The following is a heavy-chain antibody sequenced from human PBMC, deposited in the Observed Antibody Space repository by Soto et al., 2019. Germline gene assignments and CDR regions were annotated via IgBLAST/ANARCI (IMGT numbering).Heavy chain of an antibody. Sequence: QVQLVESGGGVVQPGRSLRLSCAASGFTFSSYGMHWVRQAPGKGLEWVAVISYDGSNKYYADSVKGRFTISRDNSKNTLYLQMNSRRAEDTAVYYCAKGHCSSTSCYYLDYWGQGTLVTVSS. CDR3: AKGHCSSTSCYYLDY. V-gene: IGHV3-30*18. CDR2: ISYDGSNK. CDR1: GFTFSSYG. D-gene: IGHD2-2*01. J-gene: IGHJ4*02.